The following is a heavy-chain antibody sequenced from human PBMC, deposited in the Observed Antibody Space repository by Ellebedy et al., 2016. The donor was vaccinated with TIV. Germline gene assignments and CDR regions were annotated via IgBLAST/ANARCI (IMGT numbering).Heavy chain of an antibody. CDR2: IYSGGST. J-gene: IGHJ5*02. CDR3: AKVGRRYYESSGDP. D-gene: IGHD3-22*01. Sequence: GESLKISCAASGFTVSNNYISWVRQAPGKGLEWVSVIYSGGSTYYADSVKGRFTISRDNSKNTVYLQMNSLRAEDTAVYYCAKVGRRYYESSGDPWGQGSLVTVSS. V-gene: IGHV3-53*01. CDR1: GFTVSNNY.